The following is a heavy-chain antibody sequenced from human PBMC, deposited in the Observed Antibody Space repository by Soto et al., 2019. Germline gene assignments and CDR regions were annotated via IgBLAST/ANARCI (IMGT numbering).Heavy chain of an antibody. CDR1: GGSISSSNW. J-gene: IGHJ4*02. CDR2: IYHSGST. CDR3: AIRTTVTTRLGY. Sequence: QVQLQESGPGLVKPSGTLSLTCAVSGGSISSSNWWRWVRQPPGKGLEWIGEIYHSGSTNDNPALKTRFTISVDEYKKHSPLALSSLTAAHTAVYYSAIRTTVTTRLGYWGQGTLVTVSS. D-gene: IGHD4-17*01. V-gene: IGHV4-4*02.